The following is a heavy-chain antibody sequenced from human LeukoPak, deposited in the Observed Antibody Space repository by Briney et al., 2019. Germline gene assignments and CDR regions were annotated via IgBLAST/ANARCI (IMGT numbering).Heavy chain of an antibody. J-gene: IGHJ4*02. CDR1: GGSISSYY. CDR2: IYYSGST. CDR3: ARRRERRRTDRFDYFDY. Sequence: SETLSLTCTVSGGSISSYYWSWIRQPPGKGLAWIGYIYYSGSTNYNPSLKSRVTISVDTSKNQFSLKLSSVTAADTAVYYCARRRERRRTDRFDYFDYWGQGALVAVSS. D-gene: IGHD1-26*01. V-gene: IGHV4-59*08.